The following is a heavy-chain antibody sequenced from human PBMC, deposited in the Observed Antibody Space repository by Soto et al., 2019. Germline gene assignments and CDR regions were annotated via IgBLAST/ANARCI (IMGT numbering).Heavy chain of an antibody. Sequence: GGSLRLSCAASGFTFSSYWMSWVRQAPGKGLEWVANIKQDGSEKYYVDSVKGRFTISRDNAKNSLYLQMNSLRAEDTAVYYCASGEGCSGGSCYSPVDYWGQGTLVTVSS. J-gene: IGHJ4*02. V-gene: IGHV3-7*01. CDR2: IKQDGSEK. CDR3: ASGEGCSGGSCYSPVDY. D-gene: IGHD2-15*01. CDR1: GFTFSSYW.